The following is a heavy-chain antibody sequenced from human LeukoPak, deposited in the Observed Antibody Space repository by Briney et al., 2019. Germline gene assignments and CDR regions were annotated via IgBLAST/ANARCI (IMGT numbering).Heavy chain of an antibody. D-gene: IGHD3-16*02. J-gene: IGHJ3*02. CDR3: ARGDYDYVWGSYRYPPYAFDI. V-gene: IGHV3-21*01. CDR1: GFTFSSYS. CDR2: ISSSSSYI. Sequence: GSLRLSCAASGFTFSSYSMNWVRQAPGKGLEWVSSISSSSSYIYYADSVKGRFTISRDNAKNSLYLQMNSLRAEDTAVYYCARGDYDYVWGSYRYPPYAFDIWGQGTMVTVSS.